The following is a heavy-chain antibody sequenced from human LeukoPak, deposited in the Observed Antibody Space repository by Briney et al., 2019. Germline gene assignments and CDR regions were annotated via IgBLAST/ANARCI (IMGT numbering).Heavy chain of an antibody. D-gene: IGHD3-22*01. Sequence: SETLSLTCTVSGGSISSYYWSWIRQPPGKGLEWIGYIYYSGSTNYNPSLKSRVTISVDTSKNQFSLKLSSVTAADTAVYYRARGDYYDSSGNYFQHWGQGTLVTVSS. CDR2: IYYSGST. CDR1: GGSISSYY. V-gene: IGHV4-59*01. J-gene: IGHJ1*01. CDR3: ARGDYYDSSGNYFQH.